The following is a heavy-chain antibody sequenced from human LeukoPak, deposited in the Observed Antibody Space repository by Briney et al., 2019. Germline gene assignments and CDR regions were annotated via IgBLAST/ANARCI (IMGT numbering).Heavy chain of an antibody. CDR2: INSDGSST. V-gene: IGHV3-74*01. CDR3: ARVSPPLQDGTDY. D-gene: IGHD1-1*01. Sequence: GGSLRLSCAASGFTFSSYSMNWVRQAPGKGLVWVSRINSDGSSTTYADSVKGRFTISRDNAKSTLYLQMNSLRAEDTAVYYCARVSPPLQDGTDYWGQGTLVTVSS. CDR1: GFTFSSYS. J-gene: IGHJ4*02.